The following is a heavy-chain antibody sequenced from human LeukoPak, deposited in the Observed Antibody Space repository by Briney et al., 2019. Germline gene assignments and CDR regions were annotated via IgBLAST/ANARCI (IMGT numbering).Heavy chain of an antibody. CDR3: AREVGDSWFDP. J-gene: IGHJ5*02. D-gene: IGHD3-10*01. CDR2: ISYDGSNK. CDR1: GFTFSSYA. V-gene: IGHV3-30-3*01. Sequence: GRSLRLSCAASGFTFSSYAMHWVRQAPGKGLEWVAVISYDGSNKYYADSVKGRFTISRDNPKNTLYLQMNSLRAEDTAVYYCAREVGDSWFDPWGQGTLVTVSS.